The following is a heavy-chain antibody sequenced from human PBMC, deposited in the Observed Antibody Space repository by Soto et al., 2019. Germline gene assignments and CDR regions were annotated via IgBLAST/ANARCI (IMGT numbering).Heavy chain of an antibody. CDR2: ISSSSSTI. J-gene: IGHJ6*02. V-gene: IGHV3-48*01. Sequence: EVQLVESGGGLVQPGGSLRLSCAASGFTFSSYSMNWVRQAPGKGLEWVSYISSSSSTIYYADSVKGRFTISRDNAKNSLYLQMNSLRAEDRAVYYCARERSSTSCYRFCGMDVWGQGTTVTVSS. D-gene: IGHD2-2*02. CDR3: ARERSSTSCYRFCGMDV. CDR1: GFTFSSYS.